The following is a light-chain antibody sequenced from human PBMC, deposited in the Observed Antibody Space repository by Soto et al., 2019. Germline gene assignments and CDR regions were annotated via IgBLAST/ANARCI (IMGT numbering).Light chain of an antibody. J-gene: IGKJ4*01. CDR2: WAS. CDR3: QQYYGSPLT. V-gene: IGKV4-1*01. Sequence: DIVMTQSPDSLAVSLGERATIHCKSSQSVFYSSNNKNYLAWHQQKPGQPPKLLIYWASTRESGVPDRFSGSGSGTDFTLTISSLQAEDVAVYYCQQYYGSPLTFGGGTKVDIK. CDR1: QSVFYSSNNKNY.